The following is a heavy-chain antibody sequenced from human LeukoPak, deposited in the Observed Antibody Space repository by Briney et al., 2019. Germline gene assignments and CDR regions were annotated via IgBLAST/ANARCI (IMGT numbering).Heavy chain of an antibody. CDR1: GFAFSSYA. Sequence: GGSLRLSCAASGFAFSSYAMHWVRQAPGKGLEWVAVISYDGSNKYYADSVKGRFTISRDNSKNTLYLQMNSLRAEDTAVYYCARVYCSSTSCPFDYRGQGTLVTVSS. CDR3: ARVYCSSTSCPFDY. D-gene: IGHD2-2*01. CDR2: ISYDGSNK. V-gene: IGHV3-30*04. J-gene: IGHJ4*02.